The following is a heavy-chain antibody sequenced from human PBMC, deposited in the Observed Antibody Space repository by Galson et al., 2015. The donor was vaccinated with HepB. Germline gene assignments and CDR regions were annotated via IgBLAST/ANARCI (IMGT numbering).Heavy chain of an antibody. J-gene: IGHJ4*02. V-gene: IGHV3-11*01. CDR2: ISSSGSTI. D-gene: IGHD2-21*01. CDR3: ARVPQVVIATYFDY. Sequence: SLRLSCAASGFTFSDYHMSWIRQAPGKGLEWVSYISSSGSTIYYADSVKGRFTISRDNAKNSLYLQMNSLRTEDTAVYYCARVPQVVIATYFDYWGQGTLVTVSS. CDR1: GFTFSDYH.